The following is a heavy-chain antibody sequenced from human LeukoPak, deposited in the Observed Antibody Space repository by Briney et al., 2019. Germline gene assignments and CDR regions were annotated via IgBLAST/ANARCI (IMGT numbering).Heavy chain of an antibody. V-gene: IGHV3-7*01. CDR1: GFTFSNSW. CDR2: IKEDGSDK. D-gene: IGHD3-3*01. CDR3: VRESDVWSGPGIGRPLDV. Sequence: GGSLRLSCLASGFTFSNSWMTWVRQAPGRGLEWVANIKEDGSDKQYVDSVRGRFTISRDNAKNSVSLQMDGLRAEDTAVYHCVRESDVWSGPGIGRPLDVWGKGITVTVS. J-gene: IGHJ6*03.